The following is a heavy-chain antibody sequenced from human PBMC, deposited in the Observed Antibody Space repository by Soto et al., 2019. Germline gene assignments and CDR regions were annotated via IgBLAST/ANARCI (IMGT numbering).Heavy chain of an antibody. V-gene: IGHV3-30*18. CDR3: AKGSGAAAGSFDY. J-gene: IGHJ4*02. CDR2: ISYDGSNK. CDR1: GFTFSSYG. D-gene: IGHD6-13*01. Sequence: QVQPVESGGGVVQPGRSLRLSCAASGFTFSSYGMHWVRQAPGKGLEWVAVISYDGSNKYYADSVKGRFTISRDNSKNTLYLQMNSLRAEDTAVYYCAKGSGAAAGSFDYWGQGTLVTVSS.